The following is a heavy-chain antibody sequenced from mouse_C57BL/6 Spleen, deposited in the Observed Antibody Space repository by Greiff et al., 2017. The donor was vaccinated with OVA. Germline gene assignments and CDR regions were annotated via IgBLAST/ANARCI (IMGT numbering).Heavy chain of an antibody. CDR3: ARSNIPPAHYFGSNYFDY. CDR1: GYTFTSYW. D-gene: IGHD1-1*01. V-gene: IGHV1-53*01. J-gene: IGHJ2*01. Sequence: VQLQQPGTELVKPGASVKLSCKASGYTFTSYWMHWVKQRPGQGLEWIGNINPSNGGTTYNEQFKSKATLTVDKSSSTAYMQLSSLTSVDSAVYSCARSNIPPAHYFGSNYFDYWGQGTTLTVSS. CDR2: INPSNGGT.